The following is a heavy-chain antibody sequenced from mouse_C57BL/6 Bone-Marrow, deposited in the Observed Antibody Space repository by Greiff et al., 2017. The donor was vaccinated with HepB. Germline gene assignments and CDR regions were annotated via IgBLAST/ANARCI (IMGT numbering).Heavy chain of an antibody. V-gene: IGHV5-15*04. Sequence: DVKLVESGGGLVQPGGSLKLSCAASGFTFSDYGMAWVRQAPRKGPEWVAFISNLAYSIYYADNVTGRFTISRENAKNTLYLEMSSLRSEDTAMYYCARRLTGDWYVDVWGTGTTVTVSS. D-gene: IGHD4-1*01. CDR2: ISNLAYSI. J-gene: IGHJ1*03. CDR1: GFTFSDYG. CDR3: ARRLTGDWYVDV.